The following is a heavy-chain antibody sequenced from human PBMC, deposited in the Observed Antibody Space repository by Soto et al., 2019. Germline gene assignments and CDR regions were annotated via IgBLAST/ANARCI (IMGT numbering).Heavy chain of an antibody. CDR2: IHYSGST. D-gene: IGHD6-25*01. Sequence: SETLSLTCTVSGGSISSYYWSWIRQPPGKGLEWIGYIHYSGSTNYNPSLKSRVTISVDTSKNQFSLKLNSVTAADTAVYYCARPHGGSSGWDYGFDPWRQVTLVPVS. CDR3: ARPHGGSSGWDYGFDP. V-gene: IGHV4-59*01. J-gene: IGHJ5*02. CDR1: GGSISSYY.